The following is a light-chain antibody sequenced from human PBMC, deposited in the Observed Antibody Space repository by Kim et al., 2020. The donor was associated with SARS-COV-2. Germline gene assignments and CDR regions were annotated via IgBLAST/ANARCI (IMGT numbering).Light chain of an antibody. CDR3: QVWDSSSDHPFV. V-gene: IGLV3-21*04. CDR1: NIGSKG. Sequence: PENTARITCGGNNIGSKGVHWYQQKPGQAPVLVIYYDSDRPSGIPERFSGSNSGNTATLTISRVEAGDEADYYCQVWDSSSDHPFVFGTGTKVTVL. J-gene: IGLJ1*01. CDR2: YDS.